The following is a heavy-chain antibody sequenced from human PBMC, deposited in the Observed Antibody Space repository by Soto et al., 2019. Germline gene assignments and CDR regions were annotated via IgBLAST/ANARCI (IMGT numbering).Heavy chain of an antibody. V-gene: IGHV4-59*12. Sequence: KPSETLSLTCTVSGGSISSYYWSWIRQPPGKGLEWIGYIYYSGSTNYNPSLKSRVTISVDTSKNQFSLKLSAVTAADTAVYYCARDLGGVRFLEWLSRDDFDIWGQGTMVTVSS. CDR2: IYYSGST. D-gene: IGHD3-3*01. J-gene: IGHJ3*02. CDR1: GGSISSYY. CDR3: ARDLGGVRFLEWLSRDDFDI.